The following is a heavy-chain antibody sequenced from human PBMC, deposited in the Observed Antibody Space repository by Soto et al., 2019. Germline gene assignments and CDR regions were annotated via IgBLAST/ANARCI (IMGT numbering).Heavy chain of an antibody. CDR2: INHSGST. Sequence: QVQLQQWGAGLLKPSETLSLTCAVYGGSFSGYYWSWIRQPPGKGLEWIGEINHSGSTNYNPSLTSRVPISVDTSKNQFSLKLSSVTAADTAVYYCARGWGYCSGGSCYKDYYYYMDVWGKGTTVTVSS. CDR3: ARGWGYCSGGSCYKDYYYYMDV. CDR1: GGSFSGYY. V-gene: IGHV4-34*01. J-gene: IGHJ6*03. D-gene: IGHD2-15*01.